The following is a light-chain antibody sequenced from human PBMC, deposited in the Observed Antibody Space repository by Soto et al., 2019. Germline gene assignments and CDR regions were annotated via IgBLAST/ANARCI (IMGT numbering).Light chain of an antibody. V-gene: IGKV3-20*01. CDR2: GAS. J-gene: IGKJ3*01. CDR1: QSVDTY. CDR3: QHHGGPPLFG. Sequence: EIVLTQSPGTLSLSPGERAALSCRASQSVDTYLNWYQHKPGQAPRLLIYGASTRAAGIPDRFSGSGSGTDFILTIRGLEPEDFAVYYCQHHGGPPLFGFGPGTRVDIK.